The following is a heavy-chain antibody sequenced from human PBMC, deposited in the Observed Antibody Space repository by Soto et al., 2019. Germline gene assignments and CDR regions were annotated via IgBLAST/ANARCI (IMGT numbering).Heavy chain of an antibody. V-gene: IGHV3-30-3*01. CDR1: GFTFSSYA. Sequence: QVQLVESGGGVVQPGRSLRLSCAASGFTFSSYAMHWVRQAPGKGLEWVAVISYDGSNKYYADSVKGRFTISRDNSKNTLYLLMNSLRAEDTAVYYCARAPRDLIAVAGNNPRSYWGQGTLVTVSS. D-gene: IGHD6-19*01. CDR3: ARAPRDLIAVAGNNPRSY. CDR2: ISYDGSNK. J-gene: IGHJ4*02.